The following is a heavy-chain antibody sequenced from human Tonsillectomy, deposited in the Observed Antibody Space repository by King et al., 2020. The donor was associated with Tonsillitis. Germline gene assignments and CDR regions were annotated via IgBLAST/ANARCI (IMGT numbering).Heavy chain of an antibody. V-gene: IGHV3-15*01. Sequence: VQLVESGGGLVKPGGSVRLSCVASGFTLTYAWMSWVRQAPGKGLEWVGRIKSKIDGETTDYAAPVKGRVIISRDDSKNTLYLQMNSLKTEDTAVYYCTTDCSGTSCYVWACFDTWGQGSLVTVSS. J-gene: IGHJ5*02. D-gene: IGHD2-2*01. CDR1: GFTLTYAW. CDR3: TTDCSGTSCYVWACFDT. CDR2: IKSKIDGETT.